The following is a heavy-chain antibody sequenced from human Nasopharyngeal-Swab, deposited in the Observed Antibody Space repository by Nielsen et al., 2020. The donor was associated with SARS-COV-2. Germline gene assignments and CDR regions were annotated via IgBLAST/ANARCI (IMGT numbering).Heavy chain of an antibody. D-gene: IGHD3-3*01. CDR3: ARGHYDFWGSYYYYYMDV. CDR2: IYYSGST. CDR1: GGSISSYY. V-gene: IGHV4-59*01. Sequence: GSLRLSCTVSGGSISSYYWSWIRQPPGKGLEWIGYIYYSGSTNYNPSLKSRVTISVDTSKNQFSLKLSSVTAADMAVYYCARGHYDFWGSYYYYYMDVWGKGTTVTVSS. J-gene: IGHJ6*03.